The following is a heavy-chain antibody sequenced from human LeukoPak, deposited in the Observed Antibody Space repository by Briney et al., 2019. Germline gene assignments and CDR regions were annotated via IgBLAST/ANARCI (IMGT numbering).Heavy chain of an antibody. CDR2: LKQDGSEK. Sequence: GGSLRLSCAASGFTFSSYWMTWVRQAPGKGLEWVANLKQDGSEKYYVGSVKGRFTISRDNTKNSLYPQMNSLRAEDTAVYYCAREGGYGGVFDYWGQGTLVTVSS. V-gene: IGHV3-7*05. CDR1: GFTFSSYW. D-gene: IGHD5-12*01. J-gene: IGHJ4*02. CDR3: AREGGYGGVFDY.